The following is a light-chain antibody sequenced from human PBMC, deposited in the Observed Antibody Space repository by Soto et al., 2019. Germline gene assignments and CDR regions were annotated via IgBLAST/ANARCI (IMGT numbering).Light chain of an antibody. CDR3: QQYGSSPKT. CDR2: DAS. Sequence: ETVLTQSPATLSLSPGERATLSCRASESVGSFLAWYRQKPGQAPRLIIYDASVRATGIPARFSGSGSGTDFTLTISRLEPEDFAVYYCQQYGSSPKTFGQGTKVDIK. CDR1: ESVGSF. V-gene: IGKV3-20*01. J-gene: IGKJ1*01.